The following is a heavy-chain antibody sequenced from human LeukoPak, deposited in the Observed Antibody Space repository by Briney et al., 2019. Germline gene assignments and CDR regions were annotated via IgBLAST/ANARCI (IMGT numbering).Heavy chain of an antibody. CDR3: ARLLRSTFDF. CDR1: GGSISSFY. V-gene: IGHV4-59*08. D-gene: IGHD5-12*01. J-gene: IGHJ4*02. CDR2: IYYSGST. Sequence: SETLSLTCTVSGGSISSFYWSWIRQPPGKGLEWIGYIYYSGSTIYNPSLESRVTISVDTSKNQFSLKLSSVTAADTAVYYCARLLRSTFDFWGQGTLVTVSS.